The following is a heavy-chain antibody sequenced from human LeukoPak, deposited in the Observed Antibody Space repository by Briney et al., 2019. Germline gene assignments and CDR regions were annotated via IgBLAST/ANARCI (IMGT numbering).Heavy chain of an antibody. CDR3: ARGRGVYSGYAPRGSAFDI. Sequence: SETLSLTCTVSGGSISSHYWSWIRQPPGKGLEWIGYIYYSGSTNYNPSLKSRVTISVDTSKNQFSLKLSSVTAADTAVYYCARGRGVYSGYAPRGSAFDIWGQGTMVTVSS. J-gene: IGHJ3*02. D-gene: IGHD5-12*01. V-gene: IGHV4-59*11. CDR2: IYYSGST. CDR1: GGSISSHY.